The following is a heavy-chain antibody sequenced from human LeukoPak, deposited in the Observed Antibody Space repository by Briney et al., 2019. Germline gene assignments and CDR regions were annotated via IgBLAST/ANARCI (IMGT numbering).Heavy chain of an antibody. Sequence: ASVTVSCTASGYTFTSYAMHWVRQAPGQRLEWMGWINAGNGNTKYSQKFQGRVTITRDTSASTAYMELSGLRSEDTAVYYCARDLVGIAVAAPLHWGQGTLVTVSS. CDR2: INAGNGNT. D-gene: IGHD6-19*01. CDR3: ARDLVGIAVAAPLH. CDR1: GYTFTSYA. V-gene: IGHV1-3*01. J-gene: IGHJ4*02.